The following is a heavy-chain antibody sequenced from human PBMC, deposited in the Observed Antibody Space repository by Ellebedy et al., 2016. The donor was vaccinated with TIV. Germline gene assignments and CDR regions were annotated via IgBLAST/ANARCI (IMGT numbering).Heavy chain of an antibody. CDR3: ARVSGRVVVIANAFDI. D-gene: IGHD2-21*01. V-gene: IGHV1-18*01. CDR2: ISAYNGNT. Sequence: ASVKVSXXASGYTFTSYGISWVRQAPGQGLEWMGWISAYNGNTNYAQKLQGRVTMTTDTSTSTAYMELRSLRSDDTAVYYCARVSGRVVVIANAFDIWGQGTMVTVSS. CDR1: GYTFTSYG. J-gene: IGHJ3*02.